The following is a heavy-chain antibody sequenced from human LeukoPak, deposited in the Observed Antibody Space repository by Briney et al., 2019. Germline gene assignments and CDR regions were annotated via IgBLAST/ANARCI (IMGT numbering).Heavy chain of an antibody. V-gene: IGHV1-24*01. D-gene: IGHD5-18*01. Sequence: ASVKVSCKVSGYTLTELPMHWVRQAPGKGLEWMGGFDPEDGETIYAQKFQGRVTMTEDTSTDTAYMELSSLRSEDTAVYYCATRSQLWYSDYYYYYMDVWGKGTTVTVSS. J-gene: IGHJ6*03. CDR1: GYTLTELP. CDR2: FDPEDGET. CDR3: ATRSQLWYSDYYYYYMDV.